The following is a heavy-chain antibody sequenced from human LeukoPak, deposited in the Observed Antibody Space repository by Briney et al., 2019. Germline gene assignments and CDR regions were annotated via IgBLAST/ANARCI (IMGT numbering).Heavy chain of an antibody. CDR1: GGTFSSYA. D-gene: IGHD1-1*01. Sequence: SVKVSCEASGGTFSSYAISWVRQAPGQGLEWMGRIIPIFGTANYAQKFQGRVTITTDESTSTAYMELSSLRSEDTAVYYCARPPQLTDDAFDIWGQGTMVTVSS. V-gene: IGHV1-69*05. CDR2: IIPIFGTA. CDR3: ARPPQLTDDAFDI. J-gene: IGHJ3*02.